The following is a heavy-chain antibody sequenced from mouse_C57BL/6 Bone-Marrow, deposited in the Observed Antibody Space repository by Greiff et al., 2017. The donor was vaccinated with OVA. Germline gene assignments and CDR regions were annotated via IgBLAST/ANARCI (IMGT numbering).Heavy chain of an antibody. V-gene: IGHV1-7*01. CDR2: INPSSGYT. Sequence: VQLQQSGAELAKPGASVKLSCKASGYTFTSYWMHWVKQRPGQGLEWIGYINPSSGYTKYNQKFKDKATLTADKSSSTAYMQLSSLTYEDSAVYYCARERSTTVVASYYFDYWGQGTTLTVSS. CDR1: GYTFTSYW. CDR3: ARERSTTVVASYYFDY. J-gene: IGHJ2*01. D-gene: IGHD1-1*01.